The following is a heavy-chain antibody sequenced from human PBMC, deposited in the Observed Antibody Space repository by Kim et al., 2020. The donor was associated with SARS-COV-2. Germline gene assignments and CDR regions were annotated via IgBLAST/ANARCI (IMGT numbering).Heavy chain of an antibody. V-gene: IGHV3-9*01. CDR2: ITWDSGSI. D-gene: IGHD6-19*01. CDR3: AGWSYYGMDV. Sequence: GGSLRLSCAASGFTFDDYGMEWVRQAPGKGLEWVAGITWDSGSIGYADSVKGRFAISRDNAKNSLYLQMNSLRTEDTALYYCAGWSYYGMDVWGHRTTVTLS. CDR1: GFTFDDYG. J-gene: IGHJ6*02.